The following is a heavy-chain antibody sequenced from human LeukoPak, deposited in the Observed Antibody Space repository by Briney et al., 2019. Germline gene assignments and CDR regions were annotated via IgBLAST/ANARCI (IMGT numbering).Heavy chain of an antibody. CDR1: GGSISSYY. V-gene: IGHV4-59*08. Sequence: SETLSLTCTVSGGSISSYYWSWIRRPPGKGLEWIGYIYYSGSTNYNPSLKSRVTISVDTSKNQFSLKLSSVTAADTAVYYCARGYPRPWGATSWFDPWGQGTLVTVSS. CDR3: ARGYPRPWGATSWFDP. J-gene: IGHJ5*02. CDR2: IYYSGST. D-gene: IGHD1-26*01.